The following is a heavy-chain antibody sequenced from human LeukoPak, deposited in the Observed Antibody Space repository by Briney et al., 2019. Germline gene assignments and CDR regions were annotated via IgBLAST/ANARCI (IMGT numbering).Heavy chain of an antibody. Sequence: PSETLSLTCTVSGGSISSYYWSWIRQPPGKGLEWIAYIYYSGSTTYNPSLKSRVTISIDTSKNHFSLKVSSVTAADTAVYYCARGRGRYSYVHDAFDIWGQGTLVTVSS. V-gene: IGHV4-59*01. D-gene: IGHD5-18*01. CDR2: IYYSGST. CDR3: ARGRGRYSYVHDAFDI. CDR1: GGSISSYY. J-gene: IGHJ3*02.